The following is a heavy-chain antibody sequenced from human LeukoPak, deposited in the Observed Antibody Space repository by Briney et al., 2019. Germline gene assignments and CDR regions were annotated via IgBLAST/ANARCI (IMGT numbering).Heavy chain of an antibody. J-gene: IGHJ6*03. V-gene: IGHV4-34*01. Sequence: SETLSLTCAVYGGSFSGHYWTWIRQAPGKGLEWIREINHSGSTNYNPSLKSRVTISVDTSKNQFSLKVSSVTAADTAVYYCARVKDPGGYYYYYYMDIWGKGNTVTVSS. CDR1: GGSFSGHY. CDR2: INHSGST. D-gene: IGHD3-16*01. CDR3: ARVKDPGGYYYYYYMDI.